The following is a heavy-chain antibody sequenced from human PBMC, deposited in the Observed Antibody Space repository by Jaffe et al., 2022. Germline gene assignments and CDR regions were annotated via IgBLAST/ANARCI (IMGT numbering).Heavy chain of an antibody. CDR2: IYSGGST. CDR1: GFTVSSNY. CDR3: ASRGSYYVERGIYAFDI. D-gene: IGHD1-26*01. V-gene: IGHV3-53*04. Sequence: EVQLVESGGGLVQPGGSLRLSCAASGFTVSSNYMSWVRQAPGKGLEWVSVIYSGGSTYYADSVKGRFTISRHNSKNTLYLQMNSLRAEDTAVYYCASRGSYYVERGIYAFDIWGQGTMVTVSS. J-gene: IGHJ3*02.